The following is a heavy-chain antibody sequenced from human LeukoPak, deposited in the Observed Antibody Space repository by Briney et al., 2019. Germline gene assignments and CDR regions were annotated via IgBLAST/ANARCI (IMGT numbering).Heavy chain of an antibody. CDR3: AKDTPDSSAYYLEN. CDR1: GFTFSSYG. V-gene: IGHV3-30*02. J-gene: IGHJ4*02. CDR2: IRYDGSNK. Sequence: PGGSLRLSCAASGFTFSSYGMHWVRQAPGKGLEWVAFIRYDGSNKSYADSVKGRFTISRDNPKNTLYLQMSSLRAEDTAVYYCAKDTPDSSAYYLENWGQGTLVTVSS. D-gene: IGHD3-22*01.